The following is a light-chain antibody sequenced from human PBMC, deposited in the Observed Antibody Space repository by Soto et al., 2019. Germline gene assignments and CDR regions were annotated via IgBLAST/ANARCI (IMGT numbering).Light chain of an antibody. CDR3: CSYAGTYIPL. CDR1: SSDVGAYNF. Sequence: QSALTQPRSVSGSPGQSVTISCTGTSSDVGAYNFVSWYQHNPGKAPKLMIFDVSPRPSGVPDRFSGSKSANTASLTISGLQTEDEADYYCCSYAGTYIPLFGGGTKLTVL. J-gene: IGLJ2*01. V-gene: IGLV2-11*01. CDR2: DVS.